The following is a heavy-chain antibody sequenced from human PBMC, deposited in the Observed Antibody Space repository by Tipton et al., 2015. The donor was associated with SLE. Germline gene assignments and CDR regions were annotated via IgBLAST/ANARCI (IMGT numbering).Heavy chain of an antibody. CDR1: GGSISSTALY. CDR3: ARHGGFCSNGVCFNWFDP. D-gene: IGHD2-8*01. V-gene: IGHV4-39*01. Sequence: TLSLTCTVSGGSISSTALYWGWIRQPPGKGLEWIGTISYSGTTYNNPSLKSRVTISIDTSKKQFSLNLSSVTAADTAVYYCARHGGFCSNGVCFNWFDPWGQGTLVTVSS. CDR2: ISYSGTT. J-gene: IGHJ5*02.